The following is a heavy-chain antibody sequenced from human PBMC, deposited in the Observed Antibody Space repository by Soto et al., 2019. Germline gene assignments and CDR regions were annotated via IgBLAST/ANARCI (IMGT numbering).Heavy chain of an antibody. CDR3: ARAPGGIFYGMDV. Sequence: SVKVSFKASGGTFSRYAISWLRQAPGQGLEWMGGIIPIFGTANYAQKFQGRVTITADESTSTAYMELSSLRSEDTAVYYCARAPGGIFYGMDVWGQGTTVTVSS. D-gene: IGHD2-15*01. J-gene: IGHJ6*02. CDR2: IIPIFGTA. V-gene: IGHV1-69*13. CDR1: GGTFSRYA.